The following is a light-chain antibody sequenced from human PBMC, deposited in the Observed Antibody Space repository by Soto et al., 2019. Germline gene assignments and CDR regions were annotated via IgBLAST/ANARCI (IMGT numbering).Light chain of an antibody. V-gene: IGLV1-40*01. Sequence: QAVVTQPPSVSGAPGQRVTISCTGSSSNIGAGYDVHWYQQLPGTAPKLLIYGNSNRPSGVPDRFSGSKSGTSASLAITGLQAEDEADYYGQSYDSSLSGYVVFGGGTQLTVL. CDR2: GNS. CDR1: SSNIGAGYD. CDR3: QSYDSSLSGYVV. J-gene: IGLJ2*01.